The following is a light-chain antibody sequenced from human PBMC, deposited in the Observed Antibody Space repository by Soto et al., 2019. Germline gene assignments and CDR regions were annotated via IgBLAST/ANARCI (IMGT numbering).Light chain of an antibody. J-gene: IGKJ3*01. V-gene: IGKV1-39*01. Sequence: DIQMTQSPSSLSASVGDRVTITCRASQSISNYLNWYQQKPGKAPKLLIYAASSLKSRGPSRFSDSGSGTDFALTISSLQPEDFATYSCQQSCTALFTFGPGTSVDI. CDR2: AAS. CDR3: QQSCTALFT. CDR1: QSISNY.